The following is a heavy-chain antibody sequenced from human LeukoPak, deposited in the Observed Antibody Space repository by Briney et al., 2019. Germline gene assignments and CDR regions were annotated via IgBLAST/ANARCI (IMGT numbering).Heavy chain of an antibody. J-gene: IGHJ3*02. CDR1: GGSISSYY. V-gene: IGHV4-59*12. Sequence: SETLSLTCTVSGGSISSYYWSWIRQPPGKGLEWIGYIYYSGSTKYNPSLKSRVTISVDTSKNQFSLKLSSVTAADTAVYYCARGGEVVPGAFDIWGQGTMVTVSS. CDR2: IYYSGST. CDR3: ARGGEVVPGAFDI. D-gene: IGHD2-15*01.